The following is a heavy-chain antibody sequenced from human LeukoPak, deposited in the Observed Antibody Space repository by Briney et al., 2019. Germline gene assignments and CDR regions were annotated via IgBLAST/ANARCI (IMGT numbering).Heavy chain of an antibody. CDR2: INPSGGST. D-gene: IGHD2-21*02. J-gene: IGHJ4*02. CDR3: ARGERWDCGGDCYEGFFDY. CDR1: GYTFTSYY. Sequence: ASVKVSCKASGYTFTSYYMHWARQAPGQGLEWMGIINPSGGSTSYAQKFQGRVTMTRDTSTSTVYMELSSLRSEDTAVYYCARGERWDCGGDCYEGFFDYWGQGTLVTVSS. V-gene: IGHV1-46*01.